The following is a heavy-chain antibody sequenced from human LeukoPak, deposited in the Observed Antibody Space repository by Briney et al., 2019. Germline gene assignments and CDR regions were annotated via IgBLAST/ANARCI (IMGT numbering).Heavy chain of an antibody. CDR3: ARDPIEMATIGAFDI. CDR1: GFTFNIYS. CDR2: ISSSSSYI. J-gene: IGHJ3*02. D-gene: IGHD5-24*01. V-gene: IGHV3-21*01. Sequence: GGSLRLSCAASGFTFNIYSMNWVRQAPGKGLEWVSSISSSSSYIYYADSVQGRFTISRDNAKNSLYLQMNSLRAEDTAVYYCARDPIEMATIGAFDIWGQGTMVTVSS.